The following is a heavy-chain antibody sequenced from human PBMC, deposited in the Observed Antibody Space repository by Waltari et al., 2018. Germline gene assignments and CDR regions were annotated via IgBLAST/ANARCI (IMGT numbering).Heavy chain of an antibody. Sequence: QVQLQQWGAGLLKPSETLSLTCAVYGGSFSGYYWSWIRQPPGKGLEWIGEINHSGSTNYNPSLKSRVTMTEDTSTDTAYMELSSLRSEDTAVYYCATGAGATTDGAFDIWGQGTMVTVSS. CDR2: INHSGST. CDR3: ATGAGATTDGAFDI. D-gene: IGHD1-26*01. J-gene: IGHJ3*02. CDR1: GGSFSGYY. V-gene: IGHV4-34*01.